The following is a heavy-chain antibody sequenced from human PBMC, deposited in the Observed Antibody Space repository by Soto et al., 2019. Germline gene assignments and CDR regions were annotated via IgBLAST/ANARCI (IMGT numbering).Heavy chain of an antibody. V-gene: IGHV3-30*18. Sequence: GWPLRVSCPSSLFTFAHYAMHLVLHSPFKFLEWVAFMSHDENRKLYSDSVKGRFTISRDNSKSTLYLQMDRLRPEDSAMYYCAKDYDFWSASVNPYFDSWGLGTLVTVSS. CDR2: MSHDENRK. J-gene: IGHJ4*02. CDR1: LFTFAHYA. D-gene: IGHD3-3*01. CDR3: AKDYDFWSASVNPYFDS.